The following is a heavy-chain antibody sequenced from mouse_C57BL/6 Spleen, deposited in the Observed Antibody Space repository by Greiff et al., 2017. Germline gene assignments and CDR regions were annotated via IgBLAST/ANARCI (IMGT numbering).Heavy chain of an antibody. J-gene: IGHJ4*01. Sequence: VQLQQPGAELVKPGASVKMSCKASGYTFTSYWITWVKQRPGQGLEWIGDIYPGSGSTNYNEKFKGKATLTVDTSSSTAYMQLSSLTSEDSAVYYCARREIYGTAYDIDYWGQGTTVTVSS. V-gene: IGHV1-55*01. CDR3: ARREIYGTAYDIDY. CDR1: GYTFTSYW. D-gene: IGHD2-1*01. CDR2: IYPGSGST.